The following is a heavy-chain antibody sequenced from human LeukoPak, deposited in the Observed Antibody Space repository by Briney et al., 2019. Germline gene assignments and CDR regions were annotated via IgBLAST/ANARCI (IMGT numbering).Heavy chain of an antibody. V-gene: IGHV4-59*01. D-gene: IGHD6-13*01. CDR1: GDSISSYY. J-gene: IGHJ3*02. Sequence: NTSETLSLTCTVSGDSISSYYWSWIRQPPWKGLEWIGEIYYSGSTNYNPSLKSRVTISVDTSKNHFSLKVRSVTAADTAVYYCARRFRISSSSSDAFDIWGQGTMVTVSS. CDR2: IYYSGST. CDR3: ARRFRISSSSSDAFDI.